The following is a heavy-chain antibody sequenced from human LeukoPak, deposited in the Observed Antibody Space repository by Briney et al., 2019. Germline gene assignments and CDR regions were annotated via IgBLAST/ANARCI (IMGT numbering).Heavy chain of an antibody. CDR1: GYTFTGYY. V-gene: IGHV1-2*02. D-gene: IGHD3-10*01. J-gene: IGHJ4*02. CDR2: INPNSGGT. Sequence: ASVKVSCKASGYTFTGYYMHWVRQAPGQGLEWMGWINPNSGGTNYAQKFQGRVTMTRDTSISTAYMELSRLRSDHTAVYYCARAPSRWLGNLGDWGQGTLVSVSS. CDR3: ARAPSRWLGNLGD.